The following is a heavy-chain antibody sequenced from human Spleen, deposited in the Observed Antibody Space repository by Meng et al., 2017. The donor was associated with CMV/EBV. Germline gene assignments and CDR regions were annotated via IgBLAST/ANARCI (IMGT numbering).Heavy chain of an antibody. D-gene: IGHD3-22*01. V-gene: IGHV3-74*01. CDR3: ASTDYYDSSGYQNFDY. CDR2: INSDGSST. Sequence: GESLKISYAASGFTFSSYWMHWVRQAPGKGLVWVSRINSDGSSTSYADSVKGRFTISRDNAKNTLYLQMNSLRAEDTAVYYCASTDYYDSSGYQNFDYWSQGTLVTVSS. J-gene: IGHJ4*02. CDR1: GFTFSSYW.